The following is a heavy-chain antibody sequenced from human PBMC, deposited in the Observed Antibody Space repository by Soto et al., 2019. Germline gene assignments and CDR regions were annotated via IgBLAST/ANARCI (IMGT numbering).Heavy chain of an antibody. CDR2: ISSSSSYI. CDR3: ARDGSGGLYCSSTSCAPYDY. Sequence: GGSLRFSCAASGFTFSSYSMNWVRQAPGKGLEWVSSISSSSSYIYYADSVKGRFTISRDNAKNSLYLQMNSLRAEDTAVYYCARDGSGGLYCSSTSCAPYDYWGQGTLVTVSS. V-gene: IGHV3-21*01. D-gene: IGHD2-2*01. J-gene: IGHJ4*02. CDR1: GFTFSSYS.